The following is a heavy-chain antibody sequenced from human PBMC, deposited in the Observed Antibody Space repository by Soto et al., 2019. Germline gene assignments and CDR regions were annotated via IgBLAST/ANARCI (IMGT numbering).Heavy chain of an antibody. V-gene: IGHV1-2*04. CDR2: INPNSGGT. D-gene: IGHD5-12*01. J-gene: IGHJ6*02. CDR1: GYTFTGYY. Sequence: KASGYTFTGYYMHWVRQAPGQGLEWMGWINPNSGGTNYAQKFQGWVTMTRDTSISTAYMELSRLRSEDTAVYYCAKEKKWLRLALGYYYGMDVWGQGTTVTVSS. CDR3: AKEKKWLRLALGYYYGMDV.